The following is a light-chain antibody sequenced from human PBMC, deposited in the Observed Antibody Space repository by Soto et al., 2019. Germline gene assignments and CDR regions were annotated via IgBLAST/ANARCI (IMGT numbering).Light chain of an antibody. CDR1: QSVSSSS. Sequence: EIGLTQSPGTLSLSPGERATLSCRASQSVSSSSLAWYQQKRGQAPRLLIHDASSRATGIPDRFSGSGSGTDFTLTISRLETEDCAVYYCQQSGSSPRTFGQGTRVEVK. V-gene: IGKV3-20*01. CDR2: DAS. J-gene: IGKJ1*01. CDR3: QQSGSSPRT.